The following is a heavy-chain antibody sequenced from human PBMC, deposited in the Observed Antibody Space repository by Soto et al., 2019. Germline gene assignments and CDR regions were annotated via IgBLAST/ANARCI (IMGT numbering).Heavy chain of an antibody. V-gene: IGHV1-69*06. D-gene: IGHD2-2*02. CDR1: GTRFSNYV. CDR2: IIPIFNTT. Sequence: QVQLVQSGAEVKTPGSSLKVSCTVSGTRFSNYVISWVRQAPGQGLEWLGRIIPIFNTTQYPQKLQGRVTITADKSTNTASLELSGLRFDDTAVYYCAREGRGKKAGYNGLVSLGYWGQGTPVTVSS. J-gene: IGHJ4*02. CDR3: AREGRGKKAGYNGLVSLGY.